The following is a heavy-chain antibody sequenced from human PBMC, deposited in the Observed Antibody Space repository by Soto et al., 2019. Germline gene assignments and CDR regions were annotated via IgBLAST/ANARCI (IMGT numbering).Heavy chain of an antibody. D-gene: IGHD3-22*01. V-gene: IGHV3-15*01. CDR1: GFTFSNAW. Sequence: VQLVESGGGVVQPGRSLRLLCEGSGFTFSNAWMSWVRQAPGKGLEWVGRIKSKTDGGTTDYAAPVKGRFTISRDDSKNTLYLQMNSLKTEDTAVYYCTSLLYYYDSSGYPDWYFDLWGRGTLVTVSS. J-gene: IGHJ2*01. CDR3: TSLLYYYDSSGYPDWYFDL. CDR2: IKSKTDGGTT.